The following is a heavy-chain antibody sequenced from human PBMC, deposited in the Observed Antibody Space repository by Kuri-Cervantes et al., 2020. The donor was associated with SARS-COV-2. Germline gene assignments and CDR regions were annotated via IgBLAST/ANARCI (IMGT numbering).Heavy chain of an antibody. CDR1: GFTFSSYW. Sequence: LSLTCAASGFTFSSYWMHWVRQAPGKGLVWVSRINSDGSSTSYADSVKGRFTISRDNAKNTLYLQMNSLRAEDTAVYYCARDLAGGYGSGSEFDYWGQGTLVTSPQ. CDR3: ARDLAGGYGSGSEFDY. D-gene: IGHD3-10*01. J-gene: IGHJ4*02. V-gene: IGHV3-74*01. CDR2: INSDGSST.